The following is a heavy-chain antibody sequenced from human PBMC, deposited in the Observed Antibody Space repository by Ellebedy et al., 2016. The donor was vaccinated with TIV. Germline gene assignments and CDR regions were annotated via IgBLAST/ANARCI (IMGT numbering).Heavy chain of an antibody. D-gene: IGHD1-26*01. CDR2: INPNSGDT. J-gene: IGHJ4*02. CDR1: GYSFPGYY. V-gene: IGHV1-2*02. CDR3: TGGGGSKFDY. Sequence: ASVKVSXXASGYSFPGYYIHWVRQAPGQGLEWMGWINPNSGDTNYGQKFLGRVTMTRDTSISTVYMELSSLRSDDTAVYYCTGGGGSKFDYWGQGTLVTVSS.